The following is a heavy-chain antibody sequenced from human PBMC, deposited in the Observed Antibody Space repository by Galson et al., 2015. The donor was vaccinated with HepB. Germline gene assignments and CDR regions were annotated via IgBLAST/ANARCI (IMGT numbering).Heavy chain of an antibody. D-gene: IGHD3-9*01. V-gene: IGHV4-34*01. J-gene: IGHJ5*02. CDR2: INHSGST. Sequence: ETLSLTCAVYGGSFSGYYWSWIRQPPGKGLEWIGEINHSGSTNYNPSLKSRVTISVDTSKNQFSLKLSSVTAADTAVYYCARASARIRYSAKWFDPWGQGTLVTVSS. CDR1: GGSFSGYY. CDR3: ARASARIRYSAKWFDP.